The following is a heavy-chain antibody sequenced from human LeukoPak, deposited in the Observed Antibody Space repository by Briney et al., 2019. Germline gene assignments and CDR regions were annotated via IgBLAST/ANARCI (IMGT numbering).Heavy chain of an antibody. V-gene: IGHV3-74*01. CDR2: TSSDESST. CDR1: GFTFSNYW. D-gene: IGHD2-2*01. J-gene: IGHJ4*02. CDR3: ARGGFTGTSCPYFDY. Sequence: GGSLRLSCAASGFTFSNYWMHWVRQAPGKGLVWVSRTSSDESSTTYADSVKGRFTISRDNAKNTLYLKMNTLGAEDTAIYFCARGGFTGTSCPYFDYWGQGTLVTVSS.